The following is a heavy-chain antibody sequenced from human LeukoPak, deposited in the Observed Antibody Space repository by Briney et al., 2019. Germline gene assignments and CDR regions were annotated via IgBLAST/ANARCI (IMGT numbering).Heavy chain of an antibody. CDR2: IHPSGST. CDR1: GASISEYY. CDR3: ARGLDTAKVGY. D-gene: IGHD5-18*01. Sequence: SETLSLTCTVSGASISEYYWTWLRQPPGKGLEWLGHIHPSGSTYSNPSLRSRVTVSVDTPKNHFSLTLSSVTAADTAMYFCARGLDTAKVGYWGQGTLVTVSS. V-gene: IGHV4-4*08. J-gene: IGHJ4*02.